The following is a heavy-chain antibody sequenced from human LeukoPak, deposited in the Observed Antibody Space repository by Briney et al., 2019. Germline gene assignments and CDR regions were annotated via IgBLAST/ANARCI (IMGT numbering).Heavy chain of an antibody. CDR1: GYSFTSYW. J-gene: IGHJ1*01. Sequence: GESLKISCKGSGYSFTSYWIVWVRQMPGKGLEWMGIIYPGDSDTRYSPSFQGQVTISADKSITTAYLQWSSLKVSDTAMYYCARLGGYCSGGSCYSFGYFQHWGQGTLVTVSS. CDR3: ARLGGYCSGGSCYSFGYFQH. D-gene: IGHD2-15*01. CDR2: IYPGDSDT. V-gene: IGHV5-51*01.